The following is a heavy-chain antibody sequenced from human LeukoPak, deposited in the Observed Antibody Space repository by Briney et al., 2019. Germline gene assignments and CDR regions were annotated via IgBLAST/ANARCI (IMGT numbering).Heavy chain of an antibody. J-gene: IGHJ5*02. CDR3: ARERVDTAMVTTLNWFDP. CDR2: INPNSGGT. CDR1: GYTFTGYY. V-gene: IGHV1-2*02. Sequence: GSVKVSCKASGYTFTGYYMHWVRQAPGQGLEWMGWINPNSGGTNYAQKFQGRVTMTRDTSISTAYMELSRLRSDDTAVYYCARERVDTAMVTTLNWFDPWGQGTLVTVSS. D-gene: IGHD5-18*01.